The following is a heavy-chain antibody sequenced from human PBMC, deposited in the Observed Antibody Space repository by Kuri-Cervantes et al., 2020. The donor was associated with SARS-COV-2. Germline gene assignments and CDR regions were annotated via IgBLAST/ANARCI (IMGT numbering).Heavy chain of an antibody. CDR1: GFIFSNYW. CDR2: MKQDGEEK. CDR3: AKDFGGEMVTEVGFDY. D-gene: IGHD5-24*01. J-gene: IGHJ4*02. Sequence: GGSLRLSCVASGFIFSNYWMSWVRQAPGRGLEWVAHMKQDGEEKYYVDSLKGRFPISSDTAKASVYLQMNSLRAEDMALYYWAKDFGGEMVTEVGFDYWGQGTLVTVFS. V-gene: IGHV3-7*03.